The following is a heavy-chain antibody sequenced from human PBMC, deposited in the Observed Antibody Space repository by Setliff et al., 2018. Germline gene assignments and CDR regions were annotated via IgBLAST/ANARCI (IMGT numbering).Heavy chain of an antibody. D-gene: IGHD6-19*01. CDR2: IYYTGST. J-gene: IGHJ6*03. Sequence: PSETLSLTCTVSGGSIGTSYWGWIRQPPGKGLEWIGHIYYTGSTSYSPSLKSRVTISLDTSRKEFSLSLSSVTAADTAVYYCVRATYSTGWYGGGGAYYYMDVWGKGTTVTVSS. CDR1: GGSIGTSY. V-gene: IGHV4-59*08. CDR3: VRATYSTGWYGGGGAYYYMDV.